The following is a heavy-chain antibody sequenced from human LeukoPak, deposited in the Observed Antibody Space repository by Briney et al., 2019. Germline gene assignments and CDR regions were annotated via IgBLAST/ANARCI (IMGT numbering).Heavy chain of an antibody. D-gene: IGHD6-19*01. V-gene: IGHV1-2*02. CDR2: INPNSGGT. CDR1: GYTFTGYY. Sequence: ASVKVSCKASGYTFTGYYMHWVRQAPGQGLEWMGWINPNSGGTNYAQKFQGRVIMTRDTSISTAYMELSRLRSDDTAVYYCARGSEGRESLVHWFDPWGQGTLVTVSS. CDR3: ARGSEGRESLVHWFDP. J-gene: IGHJ5*02.